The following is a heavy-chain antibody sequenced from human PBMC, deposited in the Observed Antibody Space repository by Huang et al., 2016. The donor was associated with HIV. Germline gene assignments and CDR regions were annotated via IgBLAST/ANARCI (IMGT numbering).Heavy chain of an antibody. CDR2: ISYDGSNK. CDR3: ARDLWLRDLYYYYYMDV. V-gene: IGHV3-30-3*01. J-gene: IGHJ6*03. CDR1: RFTFSNYA. Sequence: QVQLVESGGGVVQPGRSLRLSCAASRFTFSNYAMHWGRQATGKGVEWVAVISYDGSNKYYADSVKGRVTISRDNSKNTLYLQMNSLRAEDTAVYYCARDLWLRDLYYYYYMDVWGKGTTVTVSS. D-gene: IGHD5-12*01.